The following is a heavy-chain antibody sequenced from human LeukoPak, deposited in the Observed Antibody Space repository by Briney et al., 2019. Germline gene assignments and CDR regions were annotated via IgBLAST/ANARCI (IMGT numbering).Heavy chain of an antibody. J-gene: IGHJ4*02. CDR2: INPNSGGT. CDR1: GYTFTGYY. CDR3: SRGRADGYSGYDFGDY. Sequence: ASVKVSCKASGYTFTGYYMHWVRQAPGQGLEWMGWINPNSGGTDYAQKFQGRVTMARDTSISTAYMELSSLTSDDTAVYYCSRGRADGYSGYDFGDYWGQGTLITVSS. V-gene: IGHV1-2*02. D-gene: IGHD5-12*01.